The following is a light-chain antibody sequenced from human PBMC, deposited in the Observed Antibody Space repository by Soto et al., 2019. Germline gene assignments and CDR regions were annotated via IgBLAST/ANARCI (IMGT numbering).Light chain of an antibody. V-gene: IGLV2-23*01. CDR3: CSYAASRTYV. Sequence: QSVLTQPASVSGSPGQSITISCTGTSSDVGRYNLVSWYQQHPGKAPKLIIHEDSKRSSGLSNRFSGSKSGNTASLTISGLQAEDEADYYCCSYAASRTYVFGKGTKVT. J-gene: IGLJ1*01. CDR1: SSDVGRYNL. CDR2: EDS.